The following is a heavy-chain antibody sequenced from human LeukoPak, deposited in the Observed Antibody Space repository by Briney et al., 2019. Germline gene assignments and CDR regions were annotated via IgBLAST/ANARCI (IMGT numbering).Heavy chain of an antibody. J-gene: IGHJ4*02. CDR1: GFTFDDYA. V-gene: IGHV3-9*01. Sequence: GGSLRLSCAASGFTFDDYAMHWVRQAPGKGLEWVSGISWNSGSIGYADSVKGRFTISRDNSKNSLYLQMNSLRAEDTALYYCAKDMGHQLWLIMADYWGQGTLVTVSS. CDR3: AKDMGHQLWLIMADY. D-gene: IGHD5-18*01. CDR2: ISWNSGSI.